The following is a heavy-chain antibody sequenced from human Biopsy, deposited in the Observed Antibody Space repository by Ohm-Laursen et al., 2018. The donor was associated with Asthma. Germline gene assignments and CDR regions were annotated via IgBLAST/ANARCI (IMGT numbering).Heavy chain of an antibody. CDR1: GGTFNTYV. CDR2: INSVFGTT. J-gene: IGHJ4*02. V-gene: IGHV1-69*13. CDR3: ARKAGSCISRTCYSLDF. Sequence: SVKVSCKSLGGTFNTYVIGWVRQAPGQGLEWMGGINSVFGTTTYPQKFQDRVTITADGSTSTVYVELSSLRSEDTAVYYCARKAGSCISRTCYSLDFWGQGTLVTVSS. D-gene: IGHD2-2*01.